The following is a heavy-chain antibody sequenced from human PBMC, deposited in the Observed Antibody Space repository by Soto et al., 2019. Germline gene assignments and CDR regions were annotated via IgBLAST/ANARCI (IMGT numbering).Heavy chain of an antibody. CDR1: GDSVSSNSAA. Sequence: SQTLSHTCAISGDSVSSNSAACNWIRQSPSRGLEWLGRTYYRSKWYNDYAVSVKSRITINPDTSKNQFSLTLTSVTAADTAVYYCASRVEGLYSGNDRYYFDYWGQGTLVTVSS. D-gene: IGHD5-12*01. J-gene: IGHJ4*02. CDR2: TYYRSKWYN. CDR3: ASRVEGLYSGNDRYYFDY. V-gene: IGHV6-1*01.